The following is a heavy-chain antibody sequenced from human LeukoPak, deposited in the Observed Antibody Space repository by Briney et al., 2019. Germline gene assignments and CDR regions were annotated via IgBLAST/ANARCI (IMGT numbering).Heavy chain of an antibody. CDR3: ARDFRLTGDCDY. D-gene: IGHD1-1*01. J-gene: IGHJ4*02. Sequence: ASVKVSCKASAHTFTGYYMHWVRQAPGQGLEWMGWINPNSGGTNYAQKFQGRVTMTRDTSISTAYMELSRLRSDDAAVYYCARDFRLTGDCDYWGQGTLVTVPS. CDR1: AHTFTGYY. CDR2: INPNSGGT. V-gene: IGHV1-2*02.